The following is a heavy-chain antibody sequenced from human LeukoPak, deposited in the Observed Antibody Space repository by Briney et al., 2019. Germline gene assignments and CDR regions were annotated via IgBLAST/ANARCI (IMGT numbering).Heavy chain of an antibody. CDR3: ERGSMVGATAIDY. D-gene: IGHD1-26*01. Sequence: ASVKVSCKASGYTFTSYDINWVRQATGQGLEWMGWMNPNSGNTGYAQKFQGRVTITRNTSISTAYMELSSLRSEDTAVYYCERGSMVGATAIDYWGQGTLVTVSS. V-gene: IGHV1-8*03. J-gene: IGHJ4*02. CDR2: MNPNSGNT. CDR1: GYTFTSYD.